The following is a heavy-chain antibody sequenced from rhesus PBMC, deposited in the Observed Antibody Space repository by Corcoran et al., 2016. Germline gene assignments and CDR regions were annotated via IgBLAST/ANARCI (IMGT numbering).Heavy chain of an antibody. CDR1: GYSISSGYY. CDR2: ISGSRRST. J-gene: IGHJ4*01. D-gene: IGHD5-42*01. Sequence: QVQLQESGPGLVKPSETLSLTCAVSGYSISSGYYWGWIRQPQEKGLEYIGYISGSRRSTYYNPALKSRVTSSKDTSKNQFSLKLSAVTAADTVVYYCARGYSGYYFDYWGQGVLGTVSS. V-gene: IGHV4-99*01. CDR3: ARGYSGYYFDY.